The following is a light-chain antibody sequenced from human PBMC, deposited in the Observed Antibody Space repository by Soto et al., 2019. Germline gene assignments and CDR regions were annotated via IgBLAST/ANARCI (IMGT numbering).Light chain of an antibody. CDR2: DAS. V-gene: IGKV3-11*01. Sequence: SPATLALASRGNARLPLVASQSVTKYLVWYQQKPGQAPRLLISDASYRATGIPARFSVSGSGTDFTLTISSLEPEDFALYYCQQRSNWPITFGQGTRLEIK. CDR1: QSVTKY. CDR3: QQRSNWPIT. J-gene: IGKJ5*01.